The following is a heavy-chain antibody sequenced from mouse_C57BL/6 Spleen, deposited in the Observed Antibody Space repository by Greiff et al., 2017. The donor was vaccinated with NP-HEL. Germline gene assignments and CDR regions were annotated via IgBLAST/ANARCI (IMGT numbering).Heavy chain of an antibody. CDR2: INPSSGYT. CDR3: AREGLGSSYGY. J-gene: IGHJ2*01. Sequence: QVQLKESGAELARPGASVKMSCKASGYTFTSYTMHWVKQRPGQGLEWIGYINPSSGYTKYNQKFKDKATLTADKSSSTAYMQLSSLTSEDSAVYYCAREGLGSSYGYWGQGTTLTVSS. CDR1: GYTFTSYT. V-gene: IGHV1-4*01. D-gene: IGHD1-1*01.